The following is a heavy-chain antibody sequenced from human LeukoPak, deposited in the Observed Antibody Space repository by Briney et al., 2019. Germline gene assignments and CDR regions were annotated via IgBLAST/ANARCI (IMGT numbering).Heavy chain of an antibody. CDR3: ARDFPEQPPRY. D-gene: IGHD1-14*01. CDR1: GFTFSSYW. V-gene: IGHV3-74*01. J-gene: IGHJ4*02. Sequence: GGSLRLSCAASGFTFSSYWMHWVRQAPGKGLVWVSRINSDGSSTSYADSVKGRFTISRDNVKNTLYLQMNSLRAEDTAVYYCARDFPEQPPRYWGQGTLVTVSS. CDR2: INSDGSST.